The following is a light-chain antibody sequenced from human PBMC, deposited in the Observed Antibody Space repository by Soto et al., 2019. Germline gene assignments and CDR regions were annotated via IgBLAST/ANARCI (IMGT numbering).Light chain of an antibody. CDR1: QSISNY. CDR2: DAS. V-gene: IGKV3-11*01. J-gene: IGKJ5*01. Sequence: EIVLTQSPVTLSLSPGQGAALSCRAGQSISNYLAWYQQKPGKAPRLLIYDASNRATGTPARLSGSGSGKDFTLTISSLETEDFAVYYCQQRSNWPHSITFGQGTRLEIK. CDR3: QQRSNWPHSIT.